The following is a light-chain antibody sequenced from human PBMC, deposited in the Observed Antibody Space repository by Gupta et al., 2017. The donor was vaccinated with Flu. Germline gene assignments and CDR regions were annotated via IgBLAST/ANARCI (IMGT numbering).Light chain of an antibody. CDR1: SSNIGRND. CDR3: AAGDDSLNGHWV. Sequence: SSNIGRNDVNWYPQVPGTAPNRLILCDDQRPAGVPDRFSGSKSGTSAALAISGLQSEDEADYYCAAGDDSLNGHWVFGRGTKLTVL. J-gene: IGLJ3*02. V-gene: IGLV1-44*01. CDR2: CDD.